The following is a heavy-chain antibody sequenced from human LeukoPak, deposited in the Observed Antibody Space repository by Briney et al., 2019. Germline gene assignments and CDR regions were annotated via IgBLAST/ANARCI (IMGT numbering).Heavy chain of an antibody. CDR1: GGSFSGYY. V-gene: IGHV4-34*01. J-gene: IGHJ4*02. CDR2: INHSGST. Sequence: SETLSLTCAVYGGSFSGYYWSWIRQPPGKGLEWIGEINHSGSTNYNPSLKSRVTISVDTSKNQSSLKLSSVTAADTAVYYCTRVGATSAYFDQWGQGTLVTVSS. CDR3: TRVGATSAYFDQ. D-gene: IGHD1-26*01.